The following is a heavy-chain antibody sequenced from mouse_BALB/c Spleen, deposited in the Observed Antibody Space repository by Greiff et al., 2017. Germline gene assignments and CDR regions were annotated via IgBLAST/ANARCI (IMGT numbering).Heavy chain of an antibody. D-gene: IGHD3-2*01. J-gene: IGHJ3*01. Sequence: EVMLVESGPELVKPGASVKIPCKASGYTFTDYNMDWVKQSHGKSLEWIGDINPNNGGTIYNQKFKGKATLTVDKSSSTAYMELRSLTSEDTAVYYCARGRTARATEGFAYWGQGTLVTVSA. CDR2: INPNNGGT. CDR1: GYTFTDYN. V-gene: IGHV1-18*01. CDR3: ARGRTARATEGFAY.